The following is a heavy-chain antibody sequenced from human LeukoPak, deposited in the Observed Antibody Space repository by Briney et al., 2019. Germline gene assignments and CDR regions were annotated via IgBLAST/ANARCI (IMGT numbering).Heavy chain of an antibody. CDR1: GGTFSGYY. CDR2: INHSGST. CDR3: ARDAGGPTVRQFAY. J-gene: IGHJ4*02. V-gene: IGHV4-34*01. D-gene: IGHD5-24*01. Sequence: ASETLSLTCAVYGGTFSGYYLSWIRQPPGKGLEWIGEINHSGSTNYNPSLKSRVTISVDTSKNQFSLKLSSETAADTAVYYCARDAGGPTVRQFAYWGEGTLVTVSS.